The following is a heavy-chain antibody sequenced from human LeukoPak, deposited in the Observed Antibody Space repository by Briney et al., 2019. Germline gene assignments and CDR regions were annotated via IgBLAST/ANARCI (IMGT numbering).Heavy chain of an antibody. CDR2: ISGSGGST. J-gene: IGHJ4*02. V-gene: IGHV3-23*01. CDR3: AKDLIVGAAFGY. CDR1: GFTVSSDS. D-gene: IGHD1-26*01. Sequence: GGSLRLSCTVSGFTVSSDSMSWVRQAPGKGLEWVSAISGSGGSTYYADSVKGRFTISRDNSKNTLYLQMNSLRAEDTAVYYCAKDLIVGAAFGYWGQGTLVTVSS.